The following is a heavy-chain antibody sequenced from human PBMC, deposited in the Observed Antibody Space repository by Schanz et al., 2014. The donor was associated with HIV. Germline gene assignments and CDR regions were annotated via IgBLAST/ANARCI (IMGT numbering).Heavy chain of an antibody. J-gene: IGHJ4*02. V-gene: IGHV3-48*03. CDR3: ARVFGRTYGLPDY. D-gene: IGHD3-10*01. Sequence: EVQLVESGGGLVQPGGSLRLSCRGSEFPFSHNAMTWVRQAPGKGLQWVSSITDSGDKTDYTDSVKGRFTISRDNARTSLYLQMXXXXXXDTAVYYCARVFGRTYGLPDYWGQGTLVTVSP. CDR1: EFPFSHNA. CDR2: ITDSGDKT.